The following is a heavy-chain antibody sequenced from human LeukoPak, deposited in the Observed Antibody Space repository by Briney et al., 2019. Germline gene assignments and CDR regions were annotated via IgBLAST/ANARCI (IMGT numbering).Heavy chain of an antibody. D-gene: IGHD3-10*01. CDR2: IIPNFGTA. Sequence: SVKVSCKASGGTFSSYAISWVRQAPGQGLEWMGGIIPNFGTANYAQKFQGRVTITADESTSTAYMELSSLRSEDTAVYYCARTTGFGEFPFHYWGQGTLVTVSS. J-gene: IGHJ4*02. CDR3: ARTTGFGEFPFHY. V-gene: IGHV1-69*13. CDR1: GGTFSSYA.